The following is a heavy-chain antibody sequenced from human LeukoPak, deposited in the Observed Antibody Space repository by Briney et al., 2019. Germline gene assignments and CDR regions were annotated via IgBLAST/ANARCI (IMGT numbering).Heavy chain of an antibody. CDR2: INPNSGGT. V-gene: IGHV1-2*02. CDR1: GYTFTGYY. J-gene: IGHJ4*02. D-gene: IGHD3-10*01. CDR3: AREDYYGSGTSMLGY. Sequence: GXSAKVSCKASGYTFTGYYMHWVRQAPGQGLEWMGWINPNSGGTNYAQKFQGRVTMTRDTSISTAYMELSRLRSDDTAVYYCAREDYYGSGTSMLGYWGQGTLVTVSS.